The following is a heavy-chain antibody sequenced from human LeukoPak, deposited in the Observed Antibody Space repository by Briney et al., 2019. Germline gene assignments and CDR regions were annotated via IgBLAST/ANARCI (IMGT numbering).Heavy chain of an antibody. D-gene: IGHD1-26*01. CDR2: FYYSGSA. CDR3: ASRSTAVVGAFDI. CDR1: GGTISSYY. J-gene: IGHJ3*02. V-gene: IGHV4-59*08. Sequence: SETLSLTCTVSGGTISSYYWSWILQPPGKGLEWIGYFYYSGSANYNPSLKSRVTISLDTSKNQFFLQLSSVTAADTAVYYCASRSTAVVGAFDIWGQGTMVTVSS.